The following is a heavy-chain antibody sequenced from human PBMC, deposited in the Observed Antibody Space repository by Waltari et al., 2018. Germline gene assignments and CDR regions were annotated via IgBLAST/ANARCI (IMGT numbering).Heavy chain of an antibody. J-gene: IGHJ4*02. CDR1: GFTLRSCG. V-gene: IGHV3-30*02. CDR2: LRYDGTNK. D-gene: IGHD3-10*01. Sequence: QVQLVESGGGAVQPGGSLRLSCAASGFTLRSCGMHWVRPAPGKGREAVACLRYDGTNKYYAGPVKGRFSISRDDSKNTLYLQRNSLRAEDTAVYYCVTNYGSETYYEFDYWGQGTLVTVSS. CDR3: VTNYGSETYYEFDY.